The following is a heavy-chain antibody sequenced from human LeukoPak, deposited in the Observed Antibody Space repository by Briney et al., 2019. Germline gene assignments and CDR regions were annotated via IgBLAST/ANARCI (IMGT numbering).Heavy chain of an antibody. D-gene: IGHD6-6*01. CDR3: ARDFSSSSYYFDY. CDR1: GYTFTGYY. Sequence: ASVKVSCKASGYTFTGYYMHWVRQAPGQGLEWMGWINPNSGGTNYAQKFQGRVTMTRDTSISTAYMELSRPRSDDTAVYYCARDFSSSSYYFDYWGQGTLVTVSS. J-gene: IGHJ4*02. V-gene: IGHV1-2*02. CDR2: INPNSGGT.